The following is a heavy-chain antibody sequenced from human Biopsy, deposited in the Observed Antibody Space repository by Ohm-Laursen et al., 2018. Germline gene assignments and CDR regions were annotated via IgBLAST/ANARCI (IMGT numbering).Heavy chain of an antibody. D-gene: IGHD3-3*01. CDR1: GGPFGISSHY. CDR2: IYSDDTT. J-gene: IGHJ4*02. Sequence: SDTLSLTCTVSGGPFGISSHYWIWIRQPPGKGLEWIGSIYSDDTTHYNASLQGRITISVDQPKNQFSLKLRSVTAADTAVYYCARQVDFWSGYVDYWGQGTLVAVSS. CDR3: ARQVDFWSGYVDY. V-gene: IGHV4-39*01.